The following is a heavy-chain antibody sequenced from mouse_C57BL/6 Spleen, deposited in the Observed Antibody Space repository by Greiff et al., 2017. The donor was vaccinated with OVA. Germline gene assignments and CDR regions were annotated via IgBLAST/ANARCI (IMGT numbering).Heavy chain of an antibody. CDR2: IHPSDSYT. J-gene: IGHJ4*01. CDR3: ARQGEWLRRAVEY. D-gene: IGHD2-2*01. Sequence: VQLQQPGPELVKPGASLKLSCKASGYTFTSYWMHWVKQRPGQGLEWIGEIHPSDSYTNYNQKFKGKATLTVDTSSSTAYMQLSSLTSEDSAVYYCARQGEWLRRAVEYWGQGTSVTVSS. CDR1: GYTFTSYW. V-gene: IGHV1-50*01.